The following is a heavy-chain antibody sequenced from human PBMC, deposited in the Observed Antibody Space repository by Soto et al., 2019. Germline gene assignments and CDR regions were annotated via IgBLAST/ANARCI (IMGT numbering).Heavy chain of an antibody. J-gene: IGHJ3*02. CDR3: ARVSDFRSEIGAFDI. D-gene: IGHD2-21*02. Sequence: QVQLVQSGAEGKKPGCSVKVSCKASGGTFSSYAISWVRQAPGQGLEWMGGIIPIFGTANYAQKFQGRVTITADESTSTAYMELSSLRSEDTAVYYCARVSDFRSEIGAFDIWGQGTMVTVSS. CDR2: IIPIFGTA. CDR1: GGTFSSYA. V-gene: IGHV1-69*01.